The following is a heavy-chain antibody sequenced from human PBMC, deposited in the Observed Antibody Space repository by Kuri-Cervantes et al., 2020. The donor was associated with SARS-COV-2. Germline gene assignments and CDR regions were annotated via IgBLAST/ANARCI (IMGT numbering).Heavy chain of an antibody. CDR3: ARDLGGDISGYYYGFAPVGRLDY. CDR2: IYYSGST. D-gene: IGHD3-22*01. CDR1: GGSVSSGSYY. Sequence: GSLRLSCTVSGGSVSSGSYYWSWIRQPPGKGLEWIGYIYYSGSTNYNPSLKSRVTISVDTSKNQFSLKLSSVTAADTAVYYCARDLGGDISGYYYGFAPVGRLDYWGQGTLVTVSS. J-gene: IGHJ4*02. V-gene: IGHV4-61*01.